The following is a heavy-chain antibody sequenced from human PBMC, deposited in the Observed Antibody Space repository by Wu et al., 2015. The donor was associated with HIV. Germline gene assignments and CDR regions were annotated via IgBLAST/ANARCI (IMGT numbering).Heavy chain of an antibody. CDR3: ARGFSSTWYDFFDS. D-gene: IGHD6-13*01. V-gene: IGHV1-69*05. J-gene: IGHJ4*02. CDR2: IIPLFGTA. CDR1: GESFSKLI. Sequence: QVQLVQSGAEVKRPGSSVKVSCKASGESFSKLIISWVRQAPGQGLEWMGGIIPLFGTAHSAQRFRDRVTVTTDDSMATAYMELNSLTSDDTAVYYCARGFSSTWYDFFDSWGQGTLVTVSS.